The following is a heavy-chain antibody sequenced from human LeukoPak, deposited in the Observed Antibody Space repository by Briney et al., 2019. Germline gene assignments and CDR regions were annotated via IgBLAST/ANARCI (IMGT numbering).Heavy chain of an antibody. CDR1: GGSISSSSYY. Sequence: PSETLSLTCTVSGGSISSSSYYWGWIRQPPGKGLEWIGTIYYSGSTFYNPSLKSRVTISVDTSKNQFSLKLTSVTAADTAVYYCARVPTITFFDYWGQGTLVTVSS. CDR3: ARVPTITFFDY. CDR2: IYYSGST. V-gene: IGHV4-39*07. J-gene: IGHJ4*02. D-gene: IGHD3-10*01.